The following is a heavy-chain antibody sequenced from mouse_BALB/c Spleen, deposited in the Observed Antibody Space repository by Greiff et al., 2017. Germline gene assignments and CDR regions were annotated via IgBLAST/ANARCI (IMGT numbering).Heavy chain of an antibody. Sequence: QVQLQQSGAELVKPGASVKLSCKASGYTFTSYYMYWVKQRPGQGLEWIGEINPSNGGTNFNEKFKSKATLTVDKSSSTAYMQLSSLTSEDSAVYYCTSGRYDYDAWFAYGGQGTLVTVSA. CDR1: GYTFTSYY. D-gene: IGHD2-4*01. CDR3: TSGRYDYDAWFAY. J-gene: IGHJ3*01. CDR2: INPSNGGT. V-gene: IGHV1S81*02.